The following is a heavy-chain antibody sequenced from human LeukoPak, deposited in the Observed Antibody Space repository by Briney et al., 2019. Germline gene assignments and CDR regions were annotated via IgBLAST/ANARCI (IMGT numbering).Heavy chain of an antibody. CDR2: MSNDGTNK. Sequence: PGRSLRLSCAASGFTFSNYDMHWVRQAPGKGLEWVAAMSNDGTNKYYADSVKGRFTISRDNFKNTLYLQMNSLRAEDTAVYYCAKDDNAFDIWGQGTMVTVSS. J-gene: IGHJ3*02. CDR3: AKDDNAFDI. V-gene: IGHV3-30*18. CDR1: GFTFSNYD.